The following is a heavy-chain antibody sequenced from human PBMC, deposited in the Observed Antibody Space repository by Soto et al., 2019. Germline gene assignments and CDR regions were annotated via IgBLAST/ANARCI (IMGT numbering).Heavy chain of an antibody. V-gene: IGHV5-51*01. J-gene: IGHJ6*02. CDR1: GYSFTSYW. CDR2: IYPGDSDA. Sequence: GESLKISCKGSGYSFTSYWIGWVRQMPGKGLEWMGIIYPGDSDARYSPSFQGQVTISADKSISTAYLQWSSLKASDTAMYYCARHPYCTNGVCYHEPEDVWGQGTTVTVSS. D-gene: IGHD2-8*01. CDR3: ARHPYCTNGVCYHEPEDV.